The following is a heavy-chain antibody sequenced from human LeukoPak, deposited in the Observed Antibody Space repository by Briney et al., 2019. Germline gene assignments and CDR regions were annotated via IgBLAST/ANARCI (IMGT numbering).Heavy chain of an antibody. CDR1: GFTFSSYA. CDR2: IRATGPTT. D-gene: IGHD2-8*01. V-gene: IGHV3-23*01. CDR3: AKDTSIGRYCTNGVCSPFDY. Sequence: GGSLRLSCAGSGFTFSSYAMSWVRQAPGKGLGGVSPIRATGPTTYDADSVKGRFTISRDNSRSTLYLQMNSLRAEDTALYYCAKDTSIGRYCTNGVCSPFDYWGQGTLVTVSS. J-gene: IGHJ4*02.